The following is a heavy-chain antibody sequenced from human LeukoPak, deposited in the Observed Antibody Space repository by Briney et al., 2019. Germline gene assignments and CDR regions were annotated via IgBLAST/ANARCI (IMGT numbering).Heavy chain of an antibody. Sequence: ASVKVSCKASGYTFTGYYMHWVRQAPGQGLEWMGGINPNSGGTNYAHKFQGRGTMTRDTSISTAYMELSRLRSDDTAVYYCARARGGSGSYYTPYYFDYWGQGTLVTVSS. CDR2: INPNSGGT. V-gene: IGHV1-2*02. CDR3: ARARGGSGSYYTPYYFDY. CDR1: GYTFTGYY. J-gene: IGHJ4*02. D-gene: IGHD3-10*01.